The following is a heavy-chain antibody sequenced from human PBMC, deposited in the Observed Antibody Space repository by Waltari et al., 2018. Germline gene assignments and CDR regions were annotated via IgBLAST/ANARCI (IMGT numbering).Heavy chain of an antibody. J-gene: IGHJ4*02. Sequence: QVQLQESGPGLVKPSETLSLTCTVPGGSISSYSWSWIRQPPGKGLEWIGKTTDSERTKYNPSLKSRISISVDTSKNQFSLTVFSVTAADAAVYYCARGDGTGKYGYWGQGTRVTVSS. CDR2: TTDSERT. V-gene: IGHV4-59*12. CDR1: GGSISSYS. D-gene: IGHD1-1*01. CDR3: ARGDGTGKYGY.